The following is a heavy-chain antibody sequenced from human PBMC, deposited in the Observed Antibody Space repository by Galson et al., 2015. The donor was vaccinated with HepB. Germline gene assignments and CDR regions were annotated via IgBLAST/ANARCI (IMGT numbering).Heavy chain of an antibody. D-gene: IGHD3-3*01. CDR2: ISSSSSTI. CDR3: ARGTFGVVIAPYYFDY. V-gene: IGHV3-48*02. CDR1: GFTFSSYS. J-gene: IGHJ4*02. Sequence: SLRLSCAASGFTFSSYSMNWVRQAPGKGLEWVSYISSSSSTIYYADSVKGRFTISRDNAKNSLYLQMNSLRDEDTAVYYCARGTFGVVIAPYYFDYWGQGTLVTVSS.